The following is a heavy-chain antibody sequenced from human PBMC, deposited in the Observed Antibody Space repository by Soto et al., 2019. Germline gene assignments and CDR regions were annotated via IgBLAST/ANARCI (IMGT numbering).Heavy chain of an antibody. V-gene: IGHV3-23*01. Sequence: PGGSLRLSCATSGFTFSSYAMSWVRQAPGKGLEWVSAISGSGGSTYYAGSVKGRFTISRDNSKNTLYLQMNSLRAEDTAVYYCAILMYDFDYWGQGTLVTVSS. CDR1: GFTFSSYA. CDR3: AILMYDFDY. J-gene: IGHJ4*02. D-gene: IGHD2-8*01. CDR2: ISGSGGST.